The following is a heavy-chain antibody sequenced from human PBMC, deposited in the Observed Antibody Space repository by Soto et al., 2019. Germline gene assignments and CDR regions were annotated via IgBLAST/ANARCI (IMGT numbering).Heavy chain of an antibody. CDR2: IYPGDSDT. CDR1: GYSFTTYW. CDR3: ARKDSSSAFDY. J-gene: IGHJ4*02. D-gene: IGHD3-22*01. V-gene: IGHV5-51*01. Sequence: GESLKISCKGSGYSFTTYWIGWVRQMPGKGLEWMGIIYPGDSDTRYSPSFQGQVTISADKYISTAYLQWSSLKASDTAMYYCARKDSSSAFDYWGQGTLVTSPQ.